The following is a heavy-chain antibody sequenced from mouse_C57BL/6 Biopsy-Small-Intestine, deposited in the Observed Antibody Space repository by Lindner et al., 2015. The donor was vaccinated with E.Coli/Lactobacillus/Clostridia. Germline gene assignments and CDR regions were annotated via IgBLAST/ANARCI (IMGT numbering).Heavy chain of an antibody. D-gene: IGHD2-3*01. V-gene: IGHV1-66*01. CDR2: INGYRGDT. CDR3: ARDRGLMGGYDAFDI. Sequence: SVKVSCKASGYSFTGYYIHWVRQAPGQGLGWMGWINGYRGDTNYAQKFQGRVTMTRDTSNTTAFLELSGLRSDDTAIYYCARDRGLMGGYDAFDIWGQGTMV. CDR1: GYSFTGYY. J-gene: IGHJ3*01.